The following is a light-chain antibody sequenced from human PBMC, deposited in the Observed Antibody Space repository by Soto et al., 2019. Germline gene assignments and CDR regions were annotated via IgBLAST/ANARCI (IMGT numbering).Light chain of an antibody. CDR2: KTS. J-gene: IGKJ4*01. Sequence: EVVMTQSPATVSVSPGERTSLSCRASQSVGTNLGWYQQKPGQAPRLLISKTSTRATGVPARFSGSGSGTEFTLTISSLQSEDIAVSYCQQYANWPLTFGGGTKV. CDR1: QSVGTN. CDR3: QQYANWPLT. V-gene: IGKV3-15*01.